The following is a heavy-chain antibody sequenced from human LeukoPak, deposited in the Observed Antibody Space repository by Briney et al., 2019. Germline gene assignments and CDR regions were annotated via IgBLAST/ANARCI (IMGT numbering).Heavy chain of an antibody. CDR2: IYSGGST. V-gene: IGHV3-66*01. D-gene: IGHD2-21*02. CDR1: GFTVSSNY. CDR3: ARVDCGGDCYSGVLDY. J-gene: IGHJ4*02. Sequence: GGSLRLSCAASGFTVSSNYISWVRQAPGKGLEWGSFIYSGGSTYYADSVKGRFTISRDNSKNTLYLQMNSLRAEDTAVYYCARVDCGGDCYSGVLDYWGQGTLVTVSS.